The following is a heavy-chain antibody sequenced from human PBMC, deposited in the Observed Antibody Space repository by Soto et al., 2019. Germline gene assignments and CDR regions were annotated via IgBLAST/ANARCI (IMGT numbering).Heavy chain of an antibody. J-gene: IGHJ4*02. D-gene: IGHD6-13*01. CDR1: GFTFSSYS. CDR3: ARRGVGYSSSWDFDY. CDR2: ISSSSSYI. Sequence: EVQLVESGGGLVKPGGSLRLSCAASGFTFSSYSMNWVRQAPGKGLEWVSSISSSSSYIYYADSVKGRFTISRDNAKNSLYLQMNGLRAEDTAVYYCARRGVGYSSSWDFDYWGQGTLVTVSS. V-gene: IGHV3-21*01.